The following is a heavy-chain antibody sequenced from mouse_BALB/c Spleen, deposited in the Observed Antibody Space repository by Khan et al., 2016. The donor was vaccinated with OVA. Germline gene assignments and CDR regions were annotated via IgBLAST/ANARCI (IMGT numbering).Heavy chain of an antibody. V-gene: IGHV1S132*01. Sequence: VQLQESGAELVKPGASVKLSCKTSGYTFTSYWIQWVKQRPGQGLGWIGQIFPGTGTTYYNENFKGKATLTVDPSSSTAYMQLSSLTSEDSAVYCCARGYFGNYEFVYWGQGTLVTVST. CDR2: IFPGTGTT. D-gene: IGHD2-1*01. J-gene: IGHJ3*01. CDR3: ARGYFGNYEFVY. CDR1: GYTFTSYW.